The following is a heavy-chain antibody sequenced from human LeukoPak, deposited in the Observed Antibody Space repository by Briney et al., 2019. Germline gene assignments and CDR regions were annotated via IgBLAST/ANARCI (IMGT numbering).Heavy chain of an antibody. CDR2: IKQDGSEK. CDR3: VRDKAIVRATAFGY. CDR1: GFTFSSYW. D-gene: IGHD1-26*01. Sequence: GSLRLSCAASGFTFSSYWMSWVRQAPGKGLEWVANIKQDGSEKYYVDSVKGRFTISRDNAKNSLYLQMNSLRDEDTAVYYCVRDKAIVRATAFGYWGQGTLVTVSS. J-gene: IGHJ4*02. V-gene: IGHV3-7*01.